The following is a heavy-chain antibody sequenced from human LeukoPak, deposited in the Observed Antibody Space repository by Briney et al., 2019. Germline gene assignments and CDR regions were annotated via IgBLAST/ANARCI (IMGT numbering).Heavy chain of an antibody. CDR3: VKDGVGSGSFDH. D-gene: IGHD6-19*01. V-gene: IGHV3-64*05. CDR1: GFPFTRHG. CDR2: IRNDGGST. J-gene: IGHJ4*02. Sequence: GGSLRLSCSASGFPFTRHGMQWVRQAPGAGLEYVAAIRNDGGSTHYADSVKGRFRISRDNSTNTVYIQMSCLRAEDTAVYYCVKDGVGSGSFDHWGQGTLVTVS.